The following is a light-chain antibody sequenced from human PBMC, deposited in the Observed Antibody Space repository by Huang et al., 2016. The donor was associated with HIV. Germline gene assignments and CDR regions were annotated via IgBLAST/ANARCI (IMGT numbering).Light chain of an antibody. J-gene: IGKJ1*01. CDR2: GAS. Sequence: EIVSTQSPGTLSLSPGERATLSCRASQTVSSRYLAWYQQKPGQAPRLLIYGASSRATGIPDRFNGSGSGTDFTLTISRLEPEDFAVYYCQQYGSSPTWTFGQGTKVEIK. CDR3: QQYGSSPTWT. CDR1: QTVSSRY. V-gene: IGKV3-20*01.